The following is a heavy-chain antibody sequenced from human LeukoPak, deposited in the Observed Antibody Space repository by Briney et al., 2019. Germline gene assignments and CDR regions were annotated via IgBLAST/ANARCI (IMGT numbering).Heavy chain of an antibody. D-gene: IGHD2-21*02. J-gene: IGHJ4*02. CDR1: GGSISSGSYY. CDR3: AGDPYVVVTATTDDY. Sequence: PSETLSLTCTVSGGSISSGSYYWSWIRQPAGKGLEWIGRIYTSGSTNYNPSLKSRVTISVDTSKNQFSLKLSSVTAADTAVYYCAGDPYVVVTATTDDYWGQGTLVTVSS. V-gene: IGHV4-61*02. CDR2: IYTSGST.